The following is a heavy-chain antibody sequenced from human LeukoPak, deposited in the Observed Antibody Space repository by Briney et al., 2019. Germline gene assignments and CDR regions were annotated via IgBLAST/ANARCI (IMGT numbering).Heavy chain of an antibody. Sequence: GGSLRLSCAASGFTFTSYAMNWVRQAPGKGLEWVSAISGSGGSTYYADSVKGRFTVSRDNSENTLFLQMNSLRAEDTAIYYCAKDTDVVVPEYFQYWGQGALVTVSS. D-gene: IGHD2-15*01. CDR3: AKDTDVVVPEYFQY. CDR1: GFTFTSYA. J-gene: IGHJ1*01. CDR2: ISGSGGST. V-gene: IGHV3-23*01.